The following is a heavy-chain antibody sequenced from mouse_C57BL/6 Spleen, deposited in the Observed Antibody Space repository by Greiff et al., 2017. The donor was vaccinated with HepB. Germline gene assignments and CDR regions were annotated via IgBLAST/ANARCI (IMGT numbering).Heavy chain of an antibody. D-gene: IGHD2-3*01. Sequence: VQLQQSGAELVRPGTSVKVSCKASGYAFTNYLIEWVKQRPGQGLEWIGVINPGGGGTNYNEKFKGKATLTADKSSSTAYMQLSSLTSEDSAVYFCARALYDGYYFDYWGQGTTLTVSS. CDR2: INPGGGGT. V-gene: IGHV1-54*01. CDR3: ARALYDGYYFDY. CDR1: GYAFTNYL. J-gene: IGHJ2*01.